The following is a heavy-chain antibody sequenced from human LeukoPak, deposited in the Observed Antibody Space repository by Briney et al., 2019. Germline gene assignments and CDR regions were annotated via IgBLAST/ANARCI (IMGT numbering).Heavy chain of an antibody. CDR1: GYTFTSYG. D-gene: IGHD6-19*01. CDR2: ISAYNGNT. V-gene: IGHV1-18*01. CDR3: ARDKILAVYYYHMDV. J-gene: IGHJ6*03. Sequence: ASVKVSCKASGYTFTSYGISWVRQAPGQGLEWVGWISAYNGNTNYAQKLQGRVTMTTDTSTSTAYMELRSLRSDDTAVYYCARDKILAVYYYHMDVWGKGTTVTVSS.